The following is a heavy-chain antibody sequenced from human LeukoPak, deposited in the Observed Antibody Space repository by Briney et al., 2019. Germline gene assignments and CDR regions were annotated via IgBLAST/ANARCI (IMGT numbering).Heavy chain of an antibody. J-gene: IGHJ4*02. Sequence: PSETLSLTCAVYGGSFSGYYWSWIRQPPGKGLEWIGEINHSGSTNYNPSLKSRVTISVDTSKNQFSLKLSSVTAADTAVYYCARGAPVAPFRRSYYFDYWGQGTPVTVSS. CDR1: GGSFSGYY. V-gene: IGHV4-34*01. CDR3: ARGAPVAPFRRSYYFDY. D-gene: IGHD1-14*01. CDR2: INHSGST.